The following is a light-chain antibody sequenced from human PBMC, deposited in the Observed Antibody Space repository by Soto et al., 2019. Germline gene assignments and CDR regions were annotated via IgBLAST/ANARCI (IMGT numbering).Light chain of an antibody. J-gene: IGKJ4*01. V-gene: IGKV3-20*01. CDR3: QQYCSSPLT. CDR1: QSVSSSY. Sequence: EIVLTQSPGTLSLSPGERATLSCRASQSVSSSYLAWYQQKPGQAPRLLIYGASSRATGIPDRFSGSGSETDFTLSISRLEPEDFAVYYCQQYCSSPLTFGGGTKVEIK. CDR2: GAS.